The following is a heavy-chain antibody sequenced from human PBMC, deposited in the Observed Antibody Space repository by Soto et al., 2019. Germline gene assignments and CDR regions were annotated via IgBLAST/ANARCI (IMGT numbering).Heavy chain of an antibody. V-gene: IGHV3-23*01. D-gene: IGHD4-17*01. CDR3: AKCDFGDPYWYFDF. J-gene: IGHJ2*01. CDR1: GFPFNNYP. CDR2: IRNSGGST. Sequence: EVQLLESGGGLVQPGGSLRLSCAASGFPFNNYPLSWVRQAPGKGLEWVATIRNSGGSTAYADSVKGRFSTSRDQAKNTLHLQMNSLRVEDTAVYYCAKCDFGDPYWYFDFWGRGTLVTVSS.